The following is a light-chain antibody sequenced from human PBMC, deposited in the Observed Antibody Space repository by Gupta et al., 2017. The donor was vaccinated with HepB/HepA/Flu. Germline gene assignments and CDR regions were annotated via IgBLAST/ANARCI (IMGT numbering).Light chain of an antibody. J-gene: IGLJ3*02. Sequence: SALPQPASVSGSPGQSITISCTGTSSDIGGYIYVSWYQQHPGQPPKLMIYVVSNRTSGVSDRFSGSKTGNTASLSISVLQAEDEADYYCSSDTSSSPLVFGGGTKLTIL. V-gene: IGLV2-14*03. CDR2: VVS. CDR1: SSDIGGYIY. CDR3: SSDTSSSPLV.